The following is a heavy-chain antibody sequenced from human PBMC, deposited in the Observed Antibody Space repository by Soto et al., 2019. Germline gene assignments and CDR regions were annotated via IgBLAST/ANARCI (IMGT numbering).Heavy chain of an antibody. J-gene: IGHJ3*02. Sequence: GGSLRLSCAASGFTFSSYWMHWVRQGPGKGLVWVLRINSDGSSTSYADSVKGRFTISRDNAKNTLYLQMNSLRAEDTAVYYCARGYSSGWFQVGAFDIWGQGTMVTVS. CDR1: GFTFSSYW. CDR2: INSDGSST. D-gene: IGHD6-19*01. V-gene: IGHV3-74*01. CDR3: ARGYSSGWFQVGAFDI.